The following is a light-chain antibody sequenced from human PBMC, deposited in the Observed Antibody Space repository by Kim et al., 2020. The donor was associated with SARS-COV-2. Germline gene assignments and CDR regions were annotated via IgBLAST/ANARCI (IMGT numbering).Light chain of an antibody. J-gene: IGKJ4*01. CDR3: QQYNNWPLT. Sequence: EIVMTQSPATLSVSPGERVTLSCRASQSVSSSLAWYQQKPGQAPRLLIYATSTRATGIPARFSGSGSGPEFTLTISSLQSEDFAVYYCQQYNNWPLTFGGGTKVDIK. V-gene: IGKV3-15*01. CDR1: QSVSSS. CDR2: ATS.